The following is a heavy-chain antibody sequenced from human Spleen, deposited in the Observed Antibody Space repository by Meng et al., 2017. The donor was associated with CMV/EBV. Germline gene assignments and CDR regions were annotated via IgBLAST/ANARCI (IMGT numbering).Heavy chain of an antibody. CDR3: AREVIFGVVIIGGWFDP. CDR2: IYYSGRT. J-gene: IGHJ5*02. V-gene: IGHV4-39*07. CDR1: MRSRSDC. Sequence: MRSRSDCWGGGGQHKGKGMEWIGSIYYSGRTYYNPSLKSGVTISVDTSKNQFSLKLRSVTAADTAVYYCAREVIFGVVIIGGWFDPWGQGTLVTVS. D-gene: IGHD3-3*01.